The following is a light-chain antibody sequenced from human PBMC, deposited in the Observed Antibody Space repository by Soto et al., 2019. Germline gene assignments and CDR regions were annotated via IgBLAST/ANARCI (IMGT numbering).Light chain of an antibody. J-gene: IGKJ4*01. CDR3: QQYGSSPLT. CDR1: QSVSSSY. Sequence: EIVLTQSPGPLSLSPGERATLSCRASQSVSSSYLAWYQQTPGQAPRLLIYGASSRATGIPDRFSGSGSGTDLTLTISRLEPEDFAVYYCQQYGSSPLTFGGGTKVDI. CDR2: GAS. V-gene: IGKV3-20*01.